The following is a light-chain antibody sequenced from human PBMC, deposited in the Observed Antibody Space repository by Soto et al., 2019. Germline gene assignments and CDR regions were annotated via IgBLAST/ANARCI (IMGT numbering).Light chain of an antibody. CDR3: SSYRTMTTLV. V-gene: IGLV2-14*01. CDR2: EVT. Sequence: QSVLTQPASVSGSPGQSITISCTGTSSDIGGYNFVSWYQQHPGKAPKLMIYEVTNRPSGISNRFSGSKSGNTASLTISGVQPEDEADYYCSSYRTMTTLVFGGGTKLTV. CDR1: SSDIGGYNF. J-gene: IGLJ2*01.